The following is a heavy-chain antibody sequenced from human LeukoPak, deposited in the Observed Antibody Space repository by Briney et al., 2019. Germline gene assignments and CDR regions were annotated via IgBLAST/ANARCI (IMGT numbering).Heavy chain of an antibody. CDR3: ARGDFDC. CDR2: ISYDGSNK. J-gene: IGHJ4*02. Sequence: PGGSLRLSCAASGFTFSSYAMHWVRQAPGKGLEWVAVISYDGSNKYYADSVKGRFTISRDSAKNSLYLQMNSLRAEDTAVYYCARGDFDCWGQGTLVTVSS. CDR1: GFTFSSYA. V-gene: IGHV3-30-3*01.